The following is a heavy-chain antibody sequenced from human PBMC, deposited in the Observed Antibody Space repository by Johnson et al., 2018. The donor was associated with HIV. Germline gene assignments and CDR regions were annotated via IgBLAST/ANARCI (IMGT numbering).Heavy chain of an antibody. CDR1: GFTFDDYA. D-gene: IGHD1-26*01. CDR3: ARRDSGSLSFDI. Sequence: VQLVESGGGVVQPGRSLRLSCAASGFTFDDYAMHWVRQAPGKGLEWVSGINWNGADTTYADSVKGRCTISRDNGKNSLYLQMNGLRAEDTALYYCARRDSGSLSFDIWGQGTMVTVSS. CDR2: INWNGADT. J-gene: IGHJ3*02. V-gene: IGHV3-20*04.